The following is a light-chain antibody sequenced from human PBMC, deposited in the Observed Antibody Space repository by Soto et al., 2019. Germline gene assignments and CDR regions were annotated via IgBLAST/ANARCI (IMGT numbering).Light chain of an antibody. CDR2: DVS. CDR3: SSYTSSSTRGV. J-gene: IGLJ1*01. V-gene: IGLV2-14*01. Sequence: QSVRTQPASVSGSPGQSITISCTGTSSDVGGYNYVSWYQQHPGKAPKLMIYDVSNRPSGVSNRFSGSKSGNTASLTISGLQAEDEADYYCSSYTSSSTRGVFGTGTKVTAL. CDR1: SSDVGGYNY.